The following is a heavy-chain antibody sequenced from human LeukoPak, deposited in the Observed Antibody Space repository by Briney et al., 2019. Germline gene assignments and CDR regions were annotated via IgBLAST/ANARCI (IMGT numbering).Heavy chain of an antibody. J-gene: IGHJ4*02. V-gene: IGHV1-2*02. CDR2: INPNSGGT. Sequence: ASVKVSCKASGYTFTGYYMHWVRQAPGQGLEWMGWINPNSGGTNYAPKFQGRVTMTRDTSISTVYMELSRLTSDDTALYYCARVRPYSSGWNLDYWGQGTLVTVSS. D-gene: IGHD6-19*01. CDR3: ARVRPYSSGWNLDY. CDR1: GYTFTGYY.